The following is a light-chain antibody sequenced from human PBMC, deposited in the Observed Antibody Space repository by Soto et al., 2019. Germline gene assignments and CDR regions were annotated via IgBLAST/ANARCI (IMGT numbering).Light chain of an antibody. J-gene: IGKJ1*01. CDR3: QQSGSSPPT. CDR1: QSVTNSF. CDR2: AAS. Sequence: EIVLAQSPGTLSLSPGERATLSCRASQSVTNSFLAWYQQKPGQAPRLLIYAASNRATGIPDRFSGSGSGTDFTLTISRLEPEDFAVYYCQQSGSSPPTFGQGTKVDIK. V-gene: IGKV3-20*01.